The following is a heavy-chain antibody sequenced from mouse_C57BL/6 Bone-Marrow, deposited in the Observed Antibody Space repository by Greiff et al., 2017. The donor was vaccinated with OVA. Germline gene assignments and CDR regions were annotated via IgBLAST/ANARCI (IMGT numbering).Heavy chain of an antibody. D-gene: IGHD2-2*01. J-gene: IGHJ3*01. CDR2: INPGSGGT. Sequence: VQLQQSGAELVRPGTSVKVSCKASGYAFTNYLIEWVKQRPGQGLEWIGVINPGSGGTNYNEKFKGKATLTADKSSSTAYMQLSSLTSEDSAVYFCARWLGFAYWGQGTLVTVSA. V-gene: IGHV1-54*01. CDR1: GYAFTNYL. CDR3: ARWLGFAY.